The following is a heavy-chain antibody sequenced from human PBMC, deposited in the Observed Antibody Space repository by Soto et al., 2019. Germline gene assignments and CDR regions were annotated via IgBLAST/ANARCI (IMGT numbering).Heavy chain of an antibody. CDR2: ISGSGGST. V-gene: IGHV3-23*01. D-gene: IGHD6-19*01. CDR1: GFTFISYA. CDR3: AKGNYRGWSSLDY. J-gene: IGHJ4*02. Sequence: EVQLLESGGGLVQPGGSLRLSCAASGFTFISYAMSWVRQAPGKVLEWVSAISGSGGSTYYADSVKGRFTSSRDNSKNTLYLQMNSLRAEDTVVYYCAKGNYRGWSSLDYWGQGTLVTVSA.